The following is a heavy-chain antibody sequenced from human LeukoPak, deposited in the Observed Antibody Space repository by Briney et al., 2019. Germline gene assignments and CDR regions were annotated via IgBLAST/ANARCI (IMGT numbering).Heavy chain of an antibody. V-gene: IGHV3-30*01. D-gene: IGHD3-10*01. CDR3: ARDSTYYYDSGSSGLHYFDN. Sequence: GGSLRLSCAASGFTFSNYAMHWVRQAPGKGLEWVSLISSGGTYEYYADSVKGRFTISRDNSKNTLYLQLNSLRAEDTAVYYCARDSTYYYDSGSSGLHYFDNWGQGTLVTVSS. CDR1: GFTFSNYA. CDR2: ISSGGTYE. J-gene: IGHJ4*02.